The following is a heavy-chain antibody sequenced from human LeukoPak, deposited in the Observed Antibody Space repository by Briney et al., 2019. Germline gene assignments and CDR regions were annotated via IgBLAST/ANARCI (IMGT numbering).Heavy chain of an antibody. CDR2: ISAYNGNT. D-gene: IGHD6-6*01. CDR1: GYTFTSYG. J-gene: IGHJ4*02. V-gene: IGHV1-18*01. CDR3: ARESIAARLSRMSGDY. Sequence: ASVKVSCKASGYTFTSYGISWVRQAPGQGLEWMEWISAYNGNTNYPQKLQGRVTMTTDTYTSTAYMELRSLRSDDTAVYYCARESIAARLSRMSGDYWGQGTLVTVSS.